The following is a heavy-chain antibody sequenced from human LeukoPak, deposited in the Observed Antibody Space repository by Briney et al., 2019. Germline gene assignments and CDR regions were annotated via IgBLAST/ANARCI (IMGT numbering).Heavy chain of an antibody. CDR1: GFTFSSYA. CDR3: AKYQTTVKYFDY. Sequence: PGGSLRLSCAASGFTFSSYAMSWVRQAPGKGVEWVSAISGSGGSTYYADSVKGWFTISRDNSKNTLYIQMNSLRAEDKDVYYCAKYQTTVKYFDYWGQGTLVTVSS. J-gene: IGHJ4*02. CDR2: ISGSGGST. V-gene: IGHV3-23*01. D-gene: IGHD4-17*01.